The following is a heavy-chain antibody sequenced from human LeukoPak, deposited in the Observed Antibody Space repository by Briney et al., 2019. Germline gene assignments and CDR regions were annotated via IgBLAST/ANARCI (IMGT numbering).Heavy chain of an antibody. CDR1: GGSFSGYY. V-gene: IGHV4-34*01. CDR3: ARPYGDEYYFDY. D-gene: IGHD4-17*01. J-gene: IGHJ4*02. Sequence: TSETLSLTCAVYGGSFSGYYWSWIRQPPGKGLEWIGEINHSGSTNYNPSLKSRVTISVDTSKNQFSLKLSSVTAADTAVYYCARPYGDEYYFDYWGQGTLVTVSS. CDR2: INHSGST.